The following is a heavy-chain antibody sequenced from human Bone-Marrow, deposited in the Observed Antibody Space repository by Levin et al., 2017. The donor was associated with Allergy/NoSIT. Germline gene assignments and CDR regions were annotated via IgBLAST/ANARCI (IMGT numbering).Heavy chain of an antibody. CDR1: GFTFGDYA. D-gene: IGHD2-2*01. CDR3: TRGEVVVVPAAMGKIYYYYYGMDV. V-gene: IGHV3-49*03. J-gene: IGHJ6*02. CDR2: IRSKAYGGTT. Sequence: GGSLRLSCTASGFTFGDYAMSWFRQAPGKGLEWVGFIRSKAYGGTTEYAASVKGRFTISRDDSKSIAYLQMNSLKTEDTAVYYCTRGEVVVVPAAMGKIYYYYYGMDVWGQGTTVTVSS.